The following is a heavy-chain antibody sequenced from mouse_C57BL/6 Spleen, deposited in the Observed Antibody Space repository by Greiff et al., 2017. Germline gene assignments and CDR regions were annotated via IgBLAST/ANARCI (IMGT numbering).Heavy chain of an antibody. CDR3: ARGKYYGSSYYWYFDV. D-gene: IGHD1-1*01. CDR2: IYPGDGDT. CDR1: GYAFSSYW. Sequence: QVQLQQSGAELVKPGASVKISCKASGYAFSSYWMNWVKQRPGKGLEWIGQIYPGDGDTNYNGKFKGKATLTADKSSSTAYMQLSSLTSEDSAVYFCARGKYYGSSYYWYFDVWGTGTTVTVSS. V-gene: IGHV1-80*01. J-gene: IGHJ1*03.